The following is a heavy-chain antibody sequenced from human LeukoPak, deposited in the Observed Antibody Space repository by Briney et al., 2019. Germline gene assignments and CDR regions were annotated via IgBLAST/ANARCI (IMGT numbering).Heavy chain of an antibody. CDR1: GGSISSSSYY. Sequence: SETLSLTCTVSGGSISSSSYYWGWIRQPPGKGLEWIGSIYYSGSTYYNPSLKSRVTISVDTSKNQFSLKLSSVTAADTAVYYCARQRVVPAAMREFDPWGQGTLVTVSS. D-gene: IGHD2-2*01. V-gene: IGHV4-39*01. CDR2: IYYSGST. J-gene: IGHJ5*02. CDR3: ARQRVVPAAMREFDP.